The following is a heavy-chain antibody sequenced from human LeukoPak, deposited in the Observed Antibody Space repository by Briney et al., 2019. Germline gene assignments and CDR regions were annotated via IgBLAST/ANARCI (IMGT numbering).Heavy chain of an antibody. J-gene: IGHJ4*02. Sequence: PGGSVRLAREASGFTFSNYGMHWVRQAPGMGLEWVAFIRYDGSDKYYADSVKGRFTISRDNSKNTLYLQMNSLRAEDTAVYHCAKDRLTTMVMGYLDFWGQGTLVTVSS. CDR3: AKDRLTTMVMGYLDF. V-gene: IGHV3-30*02. D-gene: IGHD4-23*01. CDR2: IRYDGSDK. CDR1: GFTFSNYG.